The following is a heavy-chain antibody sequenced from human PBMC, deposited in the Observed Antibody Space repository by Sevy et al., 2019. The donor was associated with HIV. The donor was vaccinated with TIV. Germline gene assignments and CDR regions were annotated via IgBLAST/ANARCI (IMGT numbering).Heavy chain of an antibody. CDR1: GYTFTSYA. CDR3: ARESLITMIVVAPYFDY. D-gene: IGHD3-22*01. Sequence: ASVKVACKASGYTFTSYAMHWVRQAPGQRLEWMGWINAGNGNTKYSQKFQGRVTITRDTSASTAYMELSSLRSEDTAVYYCARESLITMIVVAPYFDYWGQGTLVTVSS. CDR2: INAGNGNT. J-gene: IGHJ4*02. V-gene: IGHV1-3*01.